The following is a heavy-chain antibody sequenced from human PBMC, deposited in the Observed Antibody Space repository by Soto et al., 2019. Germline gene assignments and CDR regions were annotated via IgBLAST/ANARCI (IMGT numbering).Heavy chain of an antibody. V-gene: IGHV3-23*01. CDR2: ISGSGGST. Sequence: EVQLLESGGGLVQPGGSLRLSCAASGFTFSSYAMSWVRQAPGKGLEWVSAISGSGGSTYYADSVKGRFTISRDNSKNALYLQMTSLRAEDTAVYYCTKVSYDYVWGRYRPTYYYYGMDVWGQGTTVTVSS. CDR3: TKVSYDYVWGRYRPTYYYYGMDV. J-gene: IGHJ6*02. D-gene: IGHD3-16*02. CDR1: GFTFSSYA.